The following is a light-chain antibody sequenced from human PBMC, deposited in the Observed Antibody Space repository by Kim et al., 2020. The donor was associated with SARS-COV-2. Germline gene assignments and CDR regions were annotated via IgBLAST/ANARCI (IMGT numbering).Light chain of an antibody. J-gene: IGLJ3*02. CDR1: ISNIGSNT. CDR3: AAWDDSLNGMV. Sequence: QSVLTQPPSASGTPGQRVTISCSGSISNIGSNTVNWYQQLPGTAPKLLIYSNNQRPSGVPDRFSGSKSGTSASLAISGLQSEDEADYCCAAWDDSLNGMVFGGGTQLTVL. V-gene: IGLV1-44*01. CDR2: SNN.